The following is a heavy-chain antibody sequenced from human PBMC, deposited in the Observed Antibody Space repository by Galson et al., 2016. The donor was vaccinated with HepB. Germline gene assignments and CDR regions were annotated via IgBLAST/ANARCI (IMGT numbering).Heavy chain of an antibody. CDR2: VFHTGTT. Sequence: SETLSLTCTVSGDSVKSPCYYWSWIRQAPGKGLEWIGNVFHTGTTNYNPSLESRLTISLDTSQNQFSLNLTSVAAADTAVYYCARWGWGFAFDIWGQGTMVAVSS. V-gene: IGHV4-61*01. J-gene: IGHJ3*02. D-gene: IGHD7-27*01. CDR1: GDSVKSPCYY. CDR3: ARWGWGFAFDI.